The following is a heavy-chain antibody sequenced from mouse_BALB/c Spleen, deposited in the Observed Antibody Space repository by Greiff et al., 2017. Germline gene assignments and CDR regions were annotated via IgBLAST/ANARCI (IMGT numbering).Heavy chain of an antibody. CDR3: ARYRYDGDAWFAY. V-gene: IGHV1-77*01. J-gene: IGHJ3*01. CDR2: IYPGSGST. Sequence: QVQLQQSGPELVKPGASVKMSCKASGYTFTDYVISWVKQRTGQGLEWIGEIYPGSGSTYYNEKFKGKATLTADKSSNTAYMQLSSLTSEDSAVYFCARYRYDGDAWFAYWGQGTLVTVSA. CDR1: GYTFTDYV. D-gene: IGHD2-14*01.